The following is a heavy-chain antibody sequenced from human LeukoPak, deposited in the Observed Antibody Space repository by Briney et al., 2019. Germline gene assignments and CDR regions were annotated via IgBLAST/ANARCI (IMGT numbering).Heavy chain of an antibody. D-gene: IGHD4-23*01. CDR3: ARLHGGKGQYYFDY. J-gene: IGHJ4*02. V-gene: IGHV4-4*09. CDR1: GGSISSYY. Sequence: SETLSLTCTVSGGSISSYYWSWLRQPPGKGLEWIGYVYSSGNTNYNPSLKTRVTISVDTSMNQFSLNLSSVTAADTAAYYCARLHGGKGQYYFDYWGQGTLVTVSS. CDR2: VYSSGNT.